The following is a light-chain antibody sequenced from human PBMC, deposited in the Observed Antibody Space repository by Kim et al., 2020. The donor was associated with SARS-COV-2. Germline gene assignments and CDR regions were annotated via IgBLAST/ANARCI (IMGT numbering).Light chain of an antibody. CDR1: RSNIGSNT. V-gene: IGLV1-44*01. CDR3: AAWDDSLNGPG. CDR2: SDN. J-gene: IGLJ3*02. Sequence: QRVTISCSGSRSNIGSNTVNWYQQLPGTAPNLLIYSDNQRPSWVPDRFSGSKSGTSASLAISGLQSEDEADYYCAAWDDSLNGPGFGGGTQLTVL.